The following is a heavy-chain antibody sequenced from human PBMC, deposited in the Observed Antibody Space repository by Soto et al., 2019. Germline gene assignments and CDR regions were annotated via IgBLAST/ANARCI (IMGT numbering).Heavy chain of an antibody. V-gene: IGHV3-21*01. CDR1: GFTFSSYS. J-gene: IGHJ5*02. CDR2: ISSSSSYI. CDR3: ARQAAAGLNWFDP. D-gene: IGHD6-13*01. Sequence: GGSLRLSCAASGFTFSSYSMNWVRQAPGKGLEWVSSISSSSSYIYYADSVKGRFTISRDNAKNSLYLQMNSLRAEDTAVYYCARQAAAGLNWFDPWGQGTLVTVSS.